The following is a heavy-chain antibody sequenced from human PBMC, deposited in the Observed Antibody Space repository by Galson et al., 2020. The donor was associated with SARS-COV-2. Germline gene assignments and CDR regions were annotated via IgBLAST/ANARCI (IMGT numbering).Heavy chain of an antibody. CDR2: ISSSSSYI. CDR3: ARDLLIWSGFSQAAFDI. CDR1: GFTFSSYS. Sequence: KIGESLKIPCAASGFTFSSYSMNWVRQAPGKGLEWVSSISSSSSYIYYADSVKGRFTISRDNAKNSLYLQMNSLRAEDTAVYYCARDLLIWSGFSQAAFDIWGQGTMVTVSS. D-gene: IGHD3-3*01. V-gene: IGHV3-21*01. J-gene: IGHJ3*02.